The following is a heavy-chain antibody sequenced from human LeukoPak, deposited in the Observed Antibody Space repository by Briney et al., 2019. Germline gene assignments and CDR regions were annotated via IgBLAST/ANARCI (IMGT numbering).Heavy chain of an antibody. CDR1: GGSIRSYY. J-gene: IGHJ3*02. CDR2: IYHSGST. CDR3: ARRGATTADAFDI. D-gene: IGHD1-26*01. V-gene: IGHV4-59*08. Sequence: SETLSLTCTVSGGSIRSYYWTWIRQPPGRGLEWIGYIYHSGSTNYNPSLKSRVTISVDTSKNQFSLKLSSVTAADTAVYYCARRGATTADAFDIWGQGTMVTVSS.